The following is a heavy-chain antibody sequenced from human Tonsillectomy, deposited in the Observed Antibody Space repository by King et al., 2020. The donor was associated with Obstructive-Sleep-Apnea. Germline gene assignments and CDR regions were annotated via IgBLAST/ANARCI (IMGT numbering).Heavy chain of an antibody. D-gene: IGHD1-26*01. CDR1: GGSIGIYY. J-gene: IGHJ4*02. V-gene: IGHV4-59*08. CDR2: IDYSGST. Sequence: VQLQESGPGLVKPSETLSLACTVSGGSIGIYYWSWIRQPPGKGLEWLGFIDYSGSTNYNPSLKCRVTISVDTSTSPFSLKLKSVIAADTAMYYCARHGLRRETPPYYFDYWGQGTLVTVSS. CDR3: ARHGLRRETPPYYFDY.